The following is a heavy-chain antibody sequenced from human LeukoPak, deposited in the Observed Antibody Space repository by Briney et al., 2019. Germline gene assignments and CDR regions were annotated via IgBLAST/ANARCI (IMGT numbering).Heavy chain of an antibody. J-gene: IGHJ3*02. CDR1: GYTFTDYY. D-gene: IGHD3-10*01. Sequence: ASVRVSCEASGYTFTDYYIHWVRQAPGQGLEWMGWINPNSGVTKYAQNFQGRVTMTTDTSISTVYMDLSRLISDDTAVYSCARGGTVVRGADDAFDIWGQGTMVTVSS. CDR3: ARGGTVVRGADDAFDI. CDR2: INPNSGVT. V-gene: IGHV1-2*02.